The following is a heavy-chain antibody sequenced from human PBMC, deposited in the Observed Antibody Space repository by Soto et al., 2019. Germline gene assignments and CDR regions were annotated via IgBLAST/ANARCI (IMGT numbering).Heavy chain of an antibody. CDR3: ARVLIRGPRVLVEYHGFDY. V-gene: IGHV1-18*01. J-gene: IGHJ4*02. Sequence: ASVKVSCKASGDTFTSYGINWVRQAPGQGLEWMGGISAYNGNTNYAQKLQGRVTMTTDTSTSTAYMELRSLRSDDTAVYFCARVLIRGPRVLVEYHGFDYWGQGTLVTVSS. CDR1: GDTFTSYG. CDR2: ISAYNGNT. D-gene: IGHD3-10*01.